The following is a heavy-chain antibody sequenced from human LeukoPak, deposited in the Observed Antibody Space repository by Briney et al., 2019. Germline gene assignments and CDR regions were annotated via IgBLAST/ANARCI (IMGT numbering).Heavy chain of an antibody. CDR3: AKNGGPHGMDV. Sequence: GGSLRLSCATSGFTFSSIWMSWVRQAPGKGLEWVANIKHDGSETNYVDSVKGRFTISRDNAKNSLHLQMNSLRGEATAVNYIAKNGGPHGMDVWGQGTTVTVSS. V-gene: IGHV3-7*02. CDR1: GFTFSSIW. J-gene: IGHJ6*02. D-gene: IGHD3-16*01. CDR2: IKHDGSET.